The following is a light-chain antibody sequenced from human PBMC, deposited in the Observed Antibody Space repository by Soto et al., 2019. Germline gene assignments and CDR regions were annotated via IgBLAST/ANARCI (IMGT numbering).Light chain of an antibody. V-gene: IGKV3-15*01. Sequence: EIVLTQSPGTLSVSPGERATLSCRASQNIITNLAWYQQKPGQAPRLLIFFASTRVTGIPARFSGSGSGTEFTLTINSLQPDDYGTYYCQQYHSYIFTFGPGTKVDIK. J-gene: IGKJ3*01. CDR3: QQYHSYIFT. CDR2: FAS. CDR1: QNIITN.